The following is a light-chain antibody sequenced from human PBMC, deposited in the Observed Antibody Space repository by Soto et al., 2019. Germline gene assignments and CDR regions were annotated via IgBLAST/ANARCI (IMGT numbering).Light chain of an antibody. CDR3: CSYAGSSTYV. V-gene: IGLV2-23*01. CDR1: SSDVGRFNL. CDR2: EAS. Sequence: QSVLTQPASVSGSPGQSITISCTGASSDVGRFNLVSWYQQHPGNGPKVIIYEASKRPSGVSNRFSGSKSGNTASLTISGLQAEDEADYYCCSYAGSSTYVFGGGTKVTVL. J-gene: IGLJ1*01.